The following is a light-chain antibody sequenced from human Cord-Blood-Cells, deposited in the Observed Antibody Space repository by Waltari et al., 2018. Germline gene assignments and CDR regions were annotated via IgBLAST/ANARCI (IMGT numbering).Light chain of an antibody. Sequence: QSALTQPRSVSGSPGQSVTISCTGTSSAVGGSNYVPWYQQHPGKAHKLMIYDVSKRPSGVPDRFSGSKSGNTASLTISGLQAEDEADYDCCSYAGSYTWVFGGGTKLTVL. CDR2: DVS. V-gene: IGLV2-11*01. J-gene: IGLJ3*02. CDR1: SSAVGGSNY. CDR3: CSYAGSYTWV.